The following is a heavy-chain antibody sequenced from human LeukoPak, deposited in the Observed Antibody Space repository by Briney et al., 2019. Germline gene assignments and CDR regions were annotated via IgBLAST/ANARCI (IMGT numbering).Heavy chain of an antibody. D-gene: IGHD3-10*01. Sequence: ASVKVSCKASGYTFTSDDINWVRQATGQGLEWMGWMNPNSGNTGYAQKFQGRVTMTRDTSISTAYMELSRLRSDDTAVYYCARELMVRGVPDYWGQGTLVTVSS. V-gene: IGHV1-8*01. CDR3: ARELMVRGVPDY. CDR2: MNPNSGNT. J-gene: IGHJ4*02. CDR1: GYTFTSDD.